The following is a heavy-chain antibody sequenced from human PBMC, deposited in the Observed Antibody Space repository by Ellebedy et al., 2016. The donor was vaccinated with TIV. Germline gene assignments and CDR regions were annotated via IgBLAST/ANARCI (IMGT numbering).Heavy chain of an antibody. CDR3: VTWGKSYGR. CDR1: GFIISGNW. D-gene: IGHD3-16*01. J-gene: IGHJ4*02. V-gene: IGHV3-7*03. CDR2: INPDGSAE. Sequence: GESLKTSCAAPGFIISGNWLSWVRQAPGKGLEWVGHINPDGSAEYYVDSVQGRFTISIENANRSLFLQMNRLRVDDTVVYYLVTWGKSYGRWGQGSLVTISS.